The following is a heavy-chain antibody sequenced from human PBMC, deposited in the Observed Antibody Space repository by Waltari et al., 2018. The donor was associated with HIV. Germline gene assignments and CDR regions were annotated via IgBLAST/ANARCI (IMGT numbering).Heavy chain of an antibody. Sequence: QVQLVESGGGVVQPGTSLRLSCAASGFTFNNNAMLWVRQAPGKGLEWVAVIWYDGRNKYYSDSVKGRFSITRDTSKNTLSLEMNSLRAEDTGIYYCARDRTATSRGNGMDVWGPGTTVIVSS. V-gene: IGHV3-33*01. J-gene: IGHJ6*02. CDR1: GFTFNNNA. D-gene: IGHD1-1*01. CDR3: ARDRTATSRGNGMDV. CDR2: IWYDGRNK.